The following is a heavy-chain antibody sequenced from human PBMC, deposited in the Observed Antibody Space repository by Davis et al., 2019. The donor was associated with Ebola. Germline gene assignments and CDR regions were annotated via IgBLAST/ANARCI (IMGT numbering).Heavy chain of an antibody. Sequence: GESLKISCAASGFTFSSYSMNWVRQAPGKGLEWVSSISSSSSYTYYADSVKGRFTISRDNAKNSLYLQMNSLRAEDTAVYYCAGGKDSSGWYGDDAFDFWGQGTMVTVSS. CDR1: GFTFSSYS. CDR3: AGGKDSSGWYGDDAFDF. CDR2: ISSSSSYT. V-gene: IGHV3-21*01. J-gene: IGHJ3*01. D-gene: IGHD6-19*01.